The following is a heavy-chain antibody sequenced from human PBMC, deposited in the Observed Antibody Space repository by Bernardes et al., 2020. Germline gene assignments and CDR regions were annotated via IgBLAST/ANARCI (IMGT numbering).Heavy chain of an antibody. Sequence: SETLSLTCTVSGGSISSGDYYWSWIRQPPGKGLEWIGYIYYSGSTYYNPSLKSRVTISVDTSKNQFSLKLSSVTAADTAVYYCAATEDYEGPDSEGWFDPWGQGTLVTVSS. CDR3: AATEDYEGPDSEGWFDP. CDR2: IYYSGST. V-gene: IGHV4-30-4*01. D-gene: IGHD4-17*01. J-gene: IGHJ5*02. CDR1: GGSISSGDYY.